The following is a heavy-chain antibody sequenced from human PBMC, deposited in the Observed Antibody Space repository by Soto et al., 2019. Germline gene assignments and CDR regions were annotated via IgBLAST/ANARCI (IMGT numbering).Heavy chain of an antibody. D-gene: IGHD2-8*01. CDR1: GGSISSSSYY. Sequence: SETLSLTCTVSGGSISSSSYYWGWIRQPPGKGLEWIGSIYYSGSTYYNPSLKSRVTISVDTSKNQFSLKLSSVTAADTAVYYCARSVGDIVPIDWFDPWGQGTLVTVSS. V-gene: IGHV4-39*01. J-gene: IGHJ5*02. CDR2: IYYSGST. CDR3: ARSVGDIVPIDWFDP.